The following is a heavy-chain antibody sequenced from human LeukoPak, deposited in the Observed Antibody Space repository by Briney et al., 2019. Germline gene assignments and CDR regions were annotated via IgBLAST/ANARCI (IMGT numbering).Heavy chain of an antibody. CDR3: ATLLSSSYYFDY. CDR2: IYHSGIT. Sequence: KRSESLSLTCIVSGYSISSGYYWGWIRRPPGKGREGIGNIYHSGITYYNLYNPSLKSRVIISVDTSKTPFSLTLSSVTAPDTAVYFCATLLSSSYYFDYWGQGTLVTVSS. CDR1: GYSISSGYY. V-gene: IGHV4-38-2*02. D-gene: IGHD3-10*02. J-gene: IGHJ4*02.